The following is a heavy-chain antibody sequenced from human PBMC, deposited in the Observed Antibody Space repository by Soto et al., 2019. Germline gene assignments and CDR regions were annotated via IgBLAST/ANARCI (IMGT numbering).Heavy chain of an antibody. Sequence: SVKVSCKASGFTFTSSAVQWVRQARGQRLEWIGWIVVGSGNTNYAQKFQERVTITRDMSTSTAYMELSSLRSEDTAVYYCARVPRLVTTYYYYYGMDVWGQGTTVTVSS. CDR1: GFTFTSSA. CDR2: IVVGSGNT. D-gene: IGHD3-9*01. CDR3: ARVPRLVTTYYYYYGMDV. V-gene: IGHV1-58*01. J-gene: IGHJ6*02.